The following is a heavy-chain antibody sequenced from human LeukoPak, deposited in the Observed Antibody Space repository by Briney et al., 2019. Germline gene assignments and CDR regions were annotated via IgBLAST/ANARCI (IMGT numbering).Heavy chain of an antibody. CDR2: IYPGDSDT. Sequence: GESLMISCKGSGYIFTSYWIGWVRQMPGKGLEWMGIIYPGDSDTRYSPSFQGQVTISADKSINTAYLQWSSLKASDTAIYYCARRGEAMDPFDYWGQGTLVTVSS. J-gene: IGHJ4*02. D-gene: IGHD3-10*01. CDR1: GYIFTSYW. V-gene: IGHV5-51*01. CDR3: ARRGEAMDPFDY.